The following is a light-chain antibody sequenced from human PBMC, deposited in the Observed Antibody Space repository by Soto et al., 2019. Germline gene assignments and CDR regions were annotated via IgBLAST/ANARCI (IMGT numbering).Light chain of an antibody. Sequence: QSALTQPPSASGSPGQSLTISCTGTSSDVGGYNYVFWYQQHPGKAPKLMIYEVNKRPSGVPDRFSGSKSGNTASRTVSGLQAEDEADYYCSSYAGSDIFVFGGGTKLTVL. J-gene: IGLJ2*01. V-gene: IGLV2-8*01. CDR1: SSDVGGYNY. CDR3: SSYAGSDIFV. CDR2: EVN.